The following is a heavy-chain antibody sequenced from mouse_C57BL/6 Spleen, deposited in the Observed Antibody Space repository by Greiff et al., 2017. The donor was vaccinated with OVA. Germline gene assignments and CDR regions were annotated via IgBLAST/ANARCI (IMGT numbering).Heavy chain of an antibody. CDR3: TSERLRPYFDY. V-gene: IGHV1-72*01. CDR2: IYPNSGGT. Sequence: VKLQQPGAELVKPGASVKLSCKASGYTFTSYWMHWVKQRPGRGLEWIGRIYPNSGGTKYNEKFKSKATLTVDKSSSTAYMQLSRLTSEDSAVYYCTSERLRPYFDYWGQGTTLTVSS. J-gene: IGHJ2*01. D-gene: IGHD2-4*01. CDR1: GYTFTSYW.